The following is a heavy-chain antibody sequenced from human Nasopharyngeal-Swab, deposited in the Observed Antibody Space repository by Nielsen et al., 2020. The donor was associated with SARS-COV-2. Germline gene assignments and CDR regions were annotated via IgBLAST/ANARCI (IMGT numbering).Heavy chain of an antibody. CDR2: TYWGDDW. D-gene: IGHD3-3*01. CDR3: AHITRGVERDTICGVPLASLSYYYMDV. V-gene: IGHV2-5*02. J-gene: IGHJ6*03. Sequence: WIRQPPGKALEWLGLTYWGDDWRYKPSLNARLTINKDTSKDQEVLTLTNMSPVDSGTYYCAHITRGVERDTICGVPLASLSYYYMDVWGKGTTVTVSS.